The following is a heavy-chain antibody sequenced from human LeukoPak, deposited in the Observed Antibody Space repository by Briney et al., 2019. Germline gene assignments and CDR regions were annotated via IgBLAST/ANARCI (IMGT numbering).Heavy chain of an antibody. Sequence: GGSLRLSCTASGFAFDEHGMSGVRQIPGKGLERVSGINWSGGSTGYADPLRGRFTISRDNAKNSLHLQMDSLRAEDTALYYCARAPITSPFYFDYWGQGTLVTVSS. CDR3: ARAPITSPFYFDY. CDR2: INWSGGST. D-gene: IGHD2-2*01. CDR1: GFAFDEHG. J-gene: IGHJ4*02. V-gene: IGHV3-20*04.